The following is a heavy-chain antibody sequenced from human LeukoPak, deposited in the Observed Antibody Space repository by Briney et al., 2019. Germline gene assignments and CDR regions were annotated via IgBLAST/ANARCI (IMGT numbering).Heavy chain of an antibody. D-gene: IGHD3-22*01. CDR3: VRDFHRRIHDSSGFYPY. Sequence: PGGSLRLSCAASGFTFSSYSMNWVRQAPGKGLEWVSYISSSSSTIYYADSVKGRFTISRDNAKNSLYLRMNNLRTEDTAVYYCVRDFHRRIHDSSGFYPYWGQGTLVTVSS. J-gene: IGHJ4*02. CDR1: GFTFSSYS. CDR2: ISSSSSTI. V-gene: IGHV3-48*04.